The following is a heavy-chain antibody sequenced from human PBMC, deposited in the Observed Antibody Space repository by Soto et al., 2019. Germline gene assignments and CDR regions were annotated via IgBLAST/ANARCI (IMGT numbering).Heavy chain of an antibody. CDR3: ATHSSGWYVRNYFDY. D-gene: IGHD6-19*01. CDR2: IYYSGST. V-gene: IGHV4-39*01. CDR1: GGSISSSSYY. Sequence: SETLSLTCTVSGGSISSSSYYWGWIRQPPGKGLEWIGSIYYSGSTYYNPSLKSRVTISVDTSKNQFSLKLSSVTAADTAVYYCATHSSGWYVRNYFDYWGQGTLVTVSS. J-gene: IGHJ4*02.